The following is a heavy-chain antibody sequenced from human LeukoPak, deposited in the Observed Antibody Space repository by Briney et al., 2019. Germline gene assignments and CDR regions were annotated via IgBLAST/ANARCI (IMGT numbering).Heavy chain of an antibody. V-gene: IGHV4-38-2*02. D-gene: IGHD4-17*01. Sequence: PSETLSLTCTVSGYSISSGYYWGWIRQPPGKGLEWIGSIYHSGSTYYNPSLKSRVTISVDTSKNQFSLKLSSVTAADTAVYYCARLRGDYAAFDIWGQGTMVTVSS. CDR3: ARLRGDYAAFDI. J-gene: IGHJ3*02. CDR2: IYHSGST. CDR1: GYSISSGYY.